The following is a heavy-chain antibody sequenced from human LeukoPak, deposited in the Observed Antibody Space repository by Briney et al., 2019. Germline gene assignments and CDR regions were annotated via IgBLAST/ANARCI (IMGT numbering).Heavy chain of an antibody. CDR3: ARGLRDSSGWYPGMGFQDY. Sequence: SETLSPTCAVYGGSFSGYYWSWIRQPPGKGLEWIGEINHSGSTNYNPSLKSRVTISVDTSKNQFSLKLSSVTAADTAVYYCARGLRDSSGWYPGMGFQDYWGQGTLVTVSS. J-gene: IGHJ4*02. CDR1: GGSFSGYY. D-gene: IGHD6-19*01. V-gene: IGHV4-34*01. CDR2: INHSGST.